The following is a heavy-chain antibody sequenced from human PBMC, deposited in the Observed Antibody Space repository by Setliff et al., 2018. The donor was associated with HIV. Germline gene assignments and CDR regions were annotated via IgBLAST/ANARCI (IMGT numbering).Heavy chain of an antibody. CDR3: ARARGSPTSYFDY. Sequence: PGGSLRLSCAASGFTFSGYGMHWVRQAPGKGLEWVSCISSSSSYIYYADSVKGRFTISRDNAKNSLYLQMNSLRAEDTAVYYCARARGSPTSYFDYWGQGTLVTVSS. J-gene: IGHJ4*02. D-gene: IGHD1-26*01. CDR2: ISSSSSYI. CDR1: GFTFSGYG. V-gene: IGHV3-21*01.